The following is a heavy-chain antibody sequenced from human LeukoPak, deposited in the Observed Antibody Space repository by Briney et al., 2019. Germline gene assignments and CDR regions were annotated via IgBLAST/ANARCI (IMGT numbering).Heavy chain of an antibody. CDR2: ISSSSSYI. V-gene: IGHV3-21*01. CDR1: GFTFSSYS. J-gene: IGHJ4*02. CDR3: ARIDCSGGSCYSFH. Sequence: GGSLRLSCAASGFTFSSYSMNWVRRAPGKGLEWVSSISSSSSYIYYADSVKGRFTISRDNAKNSLYLQMNSLRAEDTAVYYCARIDCSGGSCYSFHWGQGTLVTVSS. D-gene: IGHD2-15*01.